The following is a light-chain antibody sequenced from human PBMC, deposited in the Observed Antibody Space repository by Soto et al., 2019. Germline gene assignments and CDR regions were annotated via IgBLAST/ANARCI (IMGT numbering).Light chain of an antibody. J-gene: IGLJ1*01. Sequence: QSVLTQPPSASGTPGQRVTISCSGSSSNIGSNFVSWYQQLPGTAPKLLIYNNNQRPSGVPDRFSGSKSGTSASLAISGLRSEDEADYYCTAWDDRLSGHVFGAGTKLTVL. CDR1: SSNIGSNF. CDR3: TAWDDRLSGHV. CDR2: NNN. V-gene: IGLV1-47*02.